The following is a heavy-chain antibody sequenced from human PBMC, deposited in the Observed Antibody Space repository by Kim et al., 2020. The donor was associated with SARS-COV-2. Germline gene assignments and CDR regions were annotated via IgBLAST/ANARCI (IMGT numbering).Heavy chain of an antibody. Sequence: GGSLRLSCAASGFTFSSYGMHWVHQAPGKGLEWVAVIWYDGSNKYYADSVKGRFTISRDNSKNTLYLQMNSLRAEDTAVYYCARELAVAGGVAAFVIWGQRTMVTVSS. J-gene: IGHJ3*02. CDR3: ARELAVAGGVAAFVI. D-gene: IGHD6-19*01. V-gene: IGHV3-33*01. CDR1: GFTFSSYG. CDR2: IWYDGSNK.